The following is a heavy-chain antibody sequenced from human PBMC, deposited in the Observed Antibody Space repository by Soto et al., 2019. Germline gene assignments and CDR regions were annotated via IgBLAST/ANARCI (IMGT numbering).Heavy chain of an antibody. D-gene: IGHD3-9*01. CDR1: GGSISSGDYY. Sequence: PSETLSLTCTVSGGSISSGDYYWSWIRQPPGKGLEWIGYIYYSGSTYYNPSLKSRVTISVDTSKNQFSLKLSSVTAADTAVYYCARAPPSLRYFDWLSYYFDYWGQGTLVTVSS. CDR2: IYYSGST. V-gene: IGHV4-30-4*01. J-gene: IGHJ4*02. CDR3: ARAPPSLRYFDWLSYYFDY.